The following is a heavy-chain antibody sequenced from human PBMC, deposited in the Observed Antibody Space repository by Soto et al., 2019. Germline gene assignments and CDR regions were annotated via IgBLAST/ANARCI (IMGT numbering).Heavy chain of an antibody. V-gene: IGHV5-10-1*01. CDR3: ARHQDGDRYYSIDV. J-gene: IGHJ6*02. CDR1: GYSFSSYW. CDR2: IDPSDSYT. D-gene: IGHD3-10*01. Sequence: EFLKIPRKSFGYSFSSYWITWVRQMPGKGLEWRVRIDPSDSYTDYSASFQGHVTISADKSINTAYLQLRSLKASDTAMYYCARHQDGDRYYSIDVWGQGTKVTVSS.